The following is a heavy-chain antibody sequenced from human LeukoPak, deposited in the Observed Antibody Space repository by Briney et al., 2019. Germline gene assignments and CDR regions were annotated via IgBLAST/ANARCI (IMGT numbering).Heavy chain of an antibody. CDR3: ARADYYFFMDV. D-gene: IGHD6-19*01. CDR1: GFRFSDYG. J-gene: IGHJ6*03. V-gene: IGHV3-30*02. CDR2: IRFDATIK. Sequence: PGGSLRLSCAASGFRFSDYGIHWVRQAPGKGLEWVAFIRFDATIKYYTDSVKGRFTISRDNSKNTLYFQMNSLRAEDTAVYYCARADYYFFMDVWGKGTTVTVSS.